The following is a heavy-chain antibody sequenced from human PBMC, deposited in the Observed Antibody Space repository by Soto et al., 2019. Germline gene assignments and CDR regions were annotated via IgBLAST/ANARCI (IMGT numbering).Heavy chain of an antibody. V-gene: IGHV3-23*01. Sequence: QTGGSLRLSCAASGFTFSSYAMSWVRQAPGKGLEWVSAISGSGGSTYYADSVKGRFTISRDNSKNTLYLQMNSLRAEDTAVYYCAKRRLLGYDSSGYYYDYWGQGTLVTVSS. CDR3: AKRRLLGYDSSGYYYDY. J-gene: IGHJ4*02. D-gene: IGHD3-22*01. CDR1: GFTFSSYA. CDR2: ISGSGGST.